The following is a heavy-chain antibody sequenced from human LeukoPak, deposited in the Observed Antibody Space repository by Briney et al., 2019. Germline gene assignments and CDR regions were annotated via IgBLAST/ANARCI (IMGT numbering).Heavy chain of an antibody. CDR3: ARALEWEPGAFDY. Sequence: SETLSLTCTVSGGSISSSSYYWGWIRQHPGKGLEWIGYIYYSGSTNYNPSLKSRVTISRDTSKNQFSLKVSSVTAADTAVYYCARALEWEPGAFDYWGQGTLVTVSS. V-gene: IGHV4-61*05. J-gene: IGHJ4*02. CDR1: GGSISSSSYY. D-gene: IGHD1-26*01. CDR2: IYYSGST.